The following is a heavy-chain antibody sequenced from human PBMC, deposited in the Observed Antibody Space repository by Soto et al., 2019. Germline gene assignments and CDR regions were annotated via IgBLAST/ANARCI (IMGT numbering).Heavy chain of an antibody. CDR3: AKIRNSWYYFDY. CDR2: ISYDGTNK. D-gene: IGHD6-13*01. Sequence: PGGSLRLSCAASGFNFSTYAMHWVRQAPGKGLEWVAIISYDGTNKYYADSVKGRFIISRDNSNNTLYLQMNSLRTEDTAVYYCAKIRNSWYYFDYWGQGTQVTGS. J-gene: IGHJ4*02. CDR1: GFNFSTYA. V-gene: IGHV3-30*18.